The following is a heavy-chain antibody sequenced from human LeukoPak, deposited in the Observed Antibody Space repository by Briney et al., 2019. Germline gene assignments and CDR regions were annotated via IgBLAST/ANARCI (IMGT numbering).Heavy chain of an antibody. Sequence: SETLSLTCTVSGGSISSYYWSWIRQPAGKGLEWIGRIYTSGSTNYNPSLKSRVTMSVHTSKNQFYLKLTSVTAADTALYYCTKGMAGRRTNERNCFDPWGQGTLVTVSS. J-gene: IGHJ5*02. V-gene: IGHV4-4*07. CDR1: GGSISSYY. D-gene: IGHD1-1*01. CDR2: IYTSGST. CDR3: TKGMAGRRTNERNCFDP.